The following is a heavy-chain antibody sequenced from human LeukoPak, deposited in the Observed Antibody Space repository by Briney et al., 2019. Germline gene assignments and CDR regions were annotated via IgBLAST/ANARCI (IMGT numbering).Heavy chain of an antibody. D-gene: IGHD3-10*01. V-gene: IGHV3-7*01. CDR2: IKKDGSDK. CDR3: ARDFGRGFDY. Sequence: PGGSLRLSCAASRFTFSNFWMSWVRQAPGKGLEWVANIKKDGSDKYYVDSVKGRFTISKDNAKNSLYLQMNSLRAEDTAVYYCARDFGRGFDYWGQGTLVTVSS. J-gene: IGHJ4*02. CDR1: RFTFSNFW.